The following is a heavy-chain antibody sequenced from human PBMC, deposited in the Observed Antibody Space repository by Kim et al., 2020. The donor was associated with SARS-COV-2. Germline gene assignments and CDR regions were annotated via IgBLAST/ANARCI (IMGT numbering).Heavy chain of an antibody. CDR2: ISSSSSYI. CDR1: GFTFSSYS. J-gene: IGHJ6*02. V-gene: IGHV3-21*01. CDR3: ARAREQLDWDYYYYGMDV. D-gene: IGHD6-13*01. Sequence: GGSLRLSCAASGFTFSSYSMNWVRQAPGKGLEWVSSISSSSSYIYYADSVKGRFTISRDNAKNSLYLQMNSLRAEDTAVYYCARAREQLDWDYYYYGMDVWGQGTTVTVSS.